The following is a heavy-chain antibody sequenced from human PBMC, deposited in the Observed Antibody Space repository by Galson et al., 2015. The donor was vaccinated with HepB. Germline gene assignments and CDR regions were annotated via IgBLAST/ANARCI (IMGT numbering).Heavy chain of an antibody. D-gene: IGHD1-26*01. V-gene: IGHV1-3*01. J-gene: IGHJ4*02. CDR3: ARERVGAIHFDY. Sequence: SVKVSCKASGYTFSSYAMHWVRQAPGQRLEWMGWIHAGNGNTKYSQNFQGRVTITRDTSASTAYVELSSLRSEDTAVYFCARERVGAIHFDYWGQGTLVTVSS. CDR1: GYTFSSYA. CDR2: IHAGNGNT.